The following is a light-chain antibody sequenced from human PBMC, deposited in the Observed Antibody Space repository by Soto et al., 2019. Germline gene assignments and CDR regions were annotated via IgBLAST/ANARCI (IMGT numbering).Light chain of an antibody. V-gene: IGKV1-5*01. Sequence: DIQMTQSPSTLSASVGDRVTITCRASQSISSWLAWYQQKPWKAPQLLIYDASSLESGVPSRFSGSGSGPEFTLTISSLQPDDFATDYCQQYNSYPLTFGGGTKVEIK. CDR1: QSISSW. CDR2: DAS. CDR3: QQYNSYPLT. J-gene: IGKJ4*01.